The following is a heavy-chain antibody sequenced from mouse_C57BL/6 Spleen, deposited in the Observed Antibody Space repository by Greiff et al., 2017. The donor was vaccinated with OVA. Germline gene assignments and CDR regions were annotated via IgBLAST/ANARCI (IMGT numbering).Heavy chain of an antibody. Sequence: EVQVVESGGGLVQPGGSLSLSCAASGFTFTDYYMSWVRQPPGKALEWLGFIRNKANGYTTEYSASVKGRFTISRDNSQSILYLQMNALRAEDSATYYCARYYYGSRSYYFDYWGQGTTLTVSS. D-gene: IGHD1-1*01. CDR3: ARYYYGSRSYYFDY. J-gene: IGHJ2*01. CDR2: IRNKANGYTT. V-gene: IGHV7-3*01. CDR1: GFTFTDYY.